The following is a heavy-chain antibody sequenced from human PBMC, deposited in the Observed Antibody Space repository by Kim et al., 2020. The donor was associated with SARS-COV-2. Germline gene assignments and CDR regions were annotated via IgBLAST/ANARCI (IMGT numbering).Heavy chain of an antibody. Sequence: GGSLRLSCAASGFTFSSYSMNWVRQAPGKGLEWVSSISSSSSYIYYADSVKGRFTISRDNAKNSLYLQMNSLRAEDTAVYYCASPRLGSLGYWGQGTLVTVSS. CDR1: GFTFSSYS. CDR3: ASPRLGSLGY. J-gene: IGHJ4*02. CDR2: ISSSSSYI. V-gene: IGHV3-21*01.